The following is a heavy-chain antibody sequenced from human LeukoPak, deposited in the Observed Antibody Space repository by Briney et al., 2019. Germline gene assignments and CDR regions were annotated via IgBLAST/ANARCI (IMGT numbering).Heavy chain of an antibody. D-gene: IGHD3-22*01. CDR2: ISRSSSYI. J-gene: IGHJ4*02. CDR1: GFTFSSYS. Sequence: PGGSLRLSCAASGFTFSSYSMNWVRQAPGKGLEWVSSISRSSSYIYYADSVKGRFTISRDNAKNSLYLQMNSLRAEDTAVYYCARDSYDSPGAGYWGPGTLVTVSS. V-gene: IGHV3-21*01. CDR3: ARDSYDSPGAGY.